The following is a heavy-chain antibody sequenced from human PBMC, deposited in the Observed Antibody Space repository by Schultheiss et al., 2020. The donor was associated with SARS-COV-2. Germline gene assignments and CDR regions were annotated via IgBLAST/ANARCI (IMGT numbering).Heavy chain of an antibody. CDR1: GFTFNDYY. Sequence: GGSLRLSCAASGFTFNDYYMSWIRQAPGKGLEWVSAISGSGGSTYYADSVKGRFTISRDNSKNTLYLQMNSLRAEDTAVYYCAKASRSGWYYFDYWGQGTLVTVSS. J-gene: IGHJ4*02. D-gene: IGHD6-19*01. CDR2: ISGSGGST. V-gene: IGHV3-23*01. CDR3: AKASRSGWYYFDY.